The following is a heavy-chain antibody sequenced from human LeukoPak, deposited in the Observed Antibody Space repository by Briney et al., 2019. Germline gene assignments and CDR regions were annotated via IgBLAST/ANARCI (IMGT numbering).Heavy chain of an antibody. CDR3: ARAWAVAGTGGYY. J-gene: IGHJ4*02. CDR2: INSDGSSI. Sequence: GGSLRLSCVASGFTFSTYWMHWVRQAPGKGLVWVSRINSDGSSISYADSVKGRFTISRDNAKNTLYLQMNSLRAEDTAVYYCARAWAVAGTGGYYWGQGTLVTVSS. D-gene: IGHD6-19*01. CDR1: GFTFSTYW. V-gene: IGHV3-74*01.